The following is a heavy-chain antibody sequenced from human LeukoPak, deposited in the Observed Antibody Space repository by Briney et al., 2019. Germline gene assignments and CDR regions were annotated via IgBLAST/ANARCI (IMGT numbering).Heavy chain of an antibody. CDR2: INSDGSST. J-gene: IGHJ5*02. CDR3: ARGLLGRYNWFDP. D-gene: IGHD2-15*01. Sequence: GGSLRLSCAASGFTFSSYWMHWVRQAPGKGQVGVSRINSDGSSTSYADSVKGRFTISRDNAKNTLYLQMNSLRAEDTAVYYCARGLLGRYNWFDPWGQGTLVTVSS. V-gene: IGHV3-74*01. CDR1: GFTFSSYW.